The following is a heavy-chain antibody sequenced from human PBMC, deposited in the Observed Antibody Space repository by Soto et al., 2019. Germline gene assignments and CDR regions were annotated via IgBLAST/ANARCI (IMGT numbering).Heavy chain of an antibody. D-gene: IGHD6-13*01. CDR2: IYYSGST. CDR1: GGYISSGGYY. V-gene: IGHV4-31*03. Sequence: QVQLQESGPGLVKPSQTLSLTCTVSGGYISSGGYYWSWIRKHPGKGLEWIGYIYYSGSTYYNPYIKSRVTRSVDTSKNQFSLKLSSVTAADTAVYYCARDRYSSSWYWFDPWGQGTLVTVSS. J-gene: IGHJ5*02. CDR3: ARDRYSSSWYWFDP.